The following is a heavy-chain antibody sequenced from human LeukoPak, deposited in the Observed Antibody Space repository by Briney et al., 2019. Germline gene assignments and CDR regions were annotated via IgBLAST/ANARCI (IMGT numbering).Heavy chain of an antibody. Sequence: ASVKVSCKASGYTFSIYYVHWVRQAPGQGLEWMGIIHPSGGATIFAPKFQGRLTMTRDMSTSTVYMELSSLRSEDTAVYYCATYHDYGDYGTQDHWGQGTLATVSS. CDR3: ATYHDYGDYGTQDH. CDR2: IHPSGGAT. D-gene: IGHD4-17*01. CDR1: GYTFSIYY. V-gene: IGHV1-46*01. J-gene: IGHJ4*02.